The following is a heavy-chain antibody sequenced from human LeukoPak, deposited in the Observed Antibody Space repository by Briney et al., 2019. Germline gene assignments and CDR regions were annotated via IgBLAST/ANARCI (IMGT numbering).Heavy chain of an antibody. CDR3: ARVRGAISYSDY. D-gene: IGHD3-3*01. Sequence: GGSLRLSCAASGFTFSTYSMNWVRQAPGKGLEWVSSISSSGDFIYYADSVKGRFTISRDNAENSLYLQMNSLRAEDTAVYYRARVRGAISYSDYWGQGTLVTVSS. V-gene: IGHV3-21*01. CDR1: GFTFSTYS. CDR2: ISSSGDFI. J-gene: IGHJ4*02.